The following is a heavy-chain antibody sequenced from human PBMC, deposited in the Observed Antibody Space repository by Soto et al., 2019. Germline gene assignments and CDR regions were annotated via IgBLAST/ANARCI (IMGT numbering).Heavy chain of an antibody. D-gene: IGHD6-13*01. Sequence: QVQLVESGGGVVQPGRSLRLSCAASGFTFSSYGMHWVRQAPGNGLEWVAVIWYDGSNKYYADSVKRRFTISRDNSNNTLYLQMNTLRAEDTAVYYCARSGIAAAGTVDYWGQGTLVTVSS. CDR3: ARSGIAAAGTVDY. CDR2: IWYDGSNK. CDR1: GFTFSSYG. J-gene: IGHJ4*02. V-gene: IGHV3-33*01.